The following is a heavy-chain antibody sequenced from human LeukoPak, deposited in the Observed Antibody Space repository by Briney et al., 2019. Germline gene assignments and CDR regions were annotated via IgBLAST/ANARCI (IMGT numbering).Heavy chain of an antibody. CDR2: TYYRSKWYT. D-gene: IGHD3-16*01. J-gene: IGHJ5*02. V-gene: IGHV6-1*01. Sequence: SQTLSLTHAISLDSVSSNNAAWVWIRQSPSRGLELVGRTYYRSKWYTYYAVYVKGRITINSDTSKNQFSLQLNSVTPEDTAVYYCARGWGGNIDQWGQGTLVTVSS. CDR1: LDSVSSNNAA. CDR3: ARGWGGNIDQ.